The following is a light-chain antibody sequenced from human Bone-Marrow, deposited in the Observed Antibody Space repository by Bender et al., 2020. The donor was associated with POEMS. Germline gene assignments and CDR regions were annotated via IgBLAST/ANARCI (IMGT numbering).Light chain of an antibody. J-gene: IGLJ2*01. CDR3: QAWDTHSVI. V-gene: IGLV3-1*01. Sequence: SYEVTQPPSVSVSPGQTASITCSGDDLGDKYVAWYQQKPGQSPVLVIYQDTKRPSGIPERFSGSNSGNTATLTISGTQALDEADYYWQAWDTHSVIFGGGTKLTVL. CDR1: DLGDKY. CDR2: QDT.